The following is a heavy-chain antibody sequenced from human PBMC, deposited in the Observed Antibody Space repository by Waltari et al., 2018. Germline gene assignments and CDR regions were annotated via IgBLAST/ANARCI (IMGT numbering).Heavy chain of an antibody. CDR1: GFTFGDYA. CDR3: TRNYGDLVWYFDL. D-gene: IGHD4-17*01. V-gene: IGHV3-49*04. J-gene: IGHJ2*01. CDR2: IRSKAYGGTT. Sequence: EVQLVESGGGLVQPGRSLRLSCTASGFTFGDYAMSLVRQAPGKGLEWVGFIRSKAYGGTTEYAASVKGRFTISRDDSKSIAYLQMNSLKTEDTAVYYCTRNYGDLVWYFDLWGRGTLVTVSS.